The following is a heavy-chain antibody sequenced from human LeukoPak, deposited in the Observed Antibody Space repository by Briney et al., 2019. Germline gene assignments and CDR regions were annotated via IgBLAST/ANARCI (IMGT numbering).Heavy chain of an antibody. CDR1: GFTFTNYA. CDR2: VSGSGDST. V-gene: IGHV3-23*01. D-gene: IGHD5-24*01. CDR3: AKSRWVTNSGGGFDY. Sequence: GGSLRLSCAASGFTFTNYAMGWVRQAPGKGLEWVSGVSGSGDSTKYADSVKGRFTISRDNSKNTLYLQMSSLIAEETAVYYCAKSRWVTNSGGGFDYWGQGTLVTVSS. J-gene: IGHJ4*02.